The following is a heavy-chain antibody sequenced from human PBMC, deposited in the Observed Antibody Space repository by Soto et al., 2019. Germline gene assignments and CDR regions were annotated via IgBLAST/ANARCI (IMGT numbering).Heavy chain of an antibody. J-gene: IGHJ4*02. CDR2: VFYNGTT. V-gene: IGHV4-39*01. Sequence: PSETLSLTCTVSGDSINTNNYYWGWVRQPPGKGLEWIGSVFYNGTTYYSPSLKSRVTISLAPSRTQFSLKLESVTAADTAVYFCARLVVVSPVANAWGQGTLAPSPQ. D-gene: IGHD2-15*01. CDR1: GDSINTNNYY. CDR3: ARLVVVSPVANA.